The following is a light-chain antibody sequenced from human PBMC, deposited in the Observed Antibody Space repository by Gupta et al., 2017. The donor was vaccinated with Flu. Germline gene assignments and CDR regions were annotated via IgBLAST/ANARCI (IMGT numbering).Light chain of an antibody. CDR1: HSVSST. CDR3: QQYNNWPPYT. V-gene: IGKV3-15*01. CDR2: GAS. Sequence: IVIMHSPATLSVSPGERSTLSCRASHSVSSTLAWYQQKPGKAPRLLLYGASTRAHGIPARFSGSGSGTEFTLTISSMQSEDFAVNYCQQYNNWPPYTFGKGTKLEIK. J-gene: IGKJ2*01.